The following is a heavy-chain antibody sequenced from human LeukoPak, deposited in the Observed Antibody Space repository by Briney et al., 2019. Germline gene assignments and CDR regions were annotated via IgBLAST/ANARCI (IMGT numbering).Heavy chain of an antibody. D-gene: IGHD4/OR15-4a*01. Sequence: GGSLRLSCAASGFIISSYWMTWVRQAPGKGLEWISYITSSSDSIQYADSVKGRFTFSRDNAKNSLYLQMNSLGAEDTAVYYCARELTYWGQGTLVTVSS. CDR1: GFIISSYW. CDR3: ARELTY. CDR2: ITSSSDSI. J-gene: IGHJ4*02. V-gene: IGHV3-48*04.